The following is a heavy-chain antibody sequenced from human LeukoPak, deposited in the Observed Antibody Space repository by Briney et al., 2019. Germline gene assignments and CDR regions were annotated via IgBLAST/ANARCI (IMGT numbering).Heavy chain of an antibody. Sequence: SETLSLTCTVSGGSIDSYYWSWIRQPPGKGLEWIGEINHSGSTNYNSSLKSRVTISVDTSKNQFSLKLSSVTAADTAVYYCARGRYYYDSSGSPRDYYYMDVWGKGTTVTVSS. CDR3: ARGRYYYDSSGSPRDYYYMDV. CDR2: INHSGST. CDR1: GGSIDSYY. D-gene: IGHD3-22*01. J-gene: IGHJ6*03. V-gene: IGHV4-34*01.